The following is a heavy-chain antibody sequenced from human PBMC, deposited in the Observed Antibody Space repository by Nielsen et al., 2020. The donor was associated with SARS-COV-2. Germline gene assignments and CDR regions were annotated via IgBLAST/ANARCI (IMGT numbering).Heavy chain of an antibody. D-gene: IGHD5-18*01. CDR1: GFTFNSVG. Sequence: GGSLRLSCAASGFTFNSVGMHWVRQAPGKGLEWVAVVSTEGGTTYYADSVKGRFTISRDNSKNTLYLQMNSLRAEDTAVYYCARRRGAGSGADTASLDYWGQGTLVTVSS. CDR3: ARRRGAGSGADTASLDY. J-gene: IGHJ4*02. V-gene: IGHV3-30*19. CDR2: VSTEGGTT.